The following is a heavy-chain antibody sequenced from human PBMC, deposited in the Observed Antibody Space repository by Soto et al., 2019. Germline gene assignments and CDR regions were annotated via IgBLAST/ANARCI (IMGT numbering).Heavy chain of an antibody. Sequence: SVQVSCKASGYSFTNNDVSWVRQATGQGLEWMGWMNPGSGDTGYAQKFQGRVTMTRDISIAIAYMELSSLRSDDTAIYYCARMETFGSLNWFDPWGQGTLFTVSS. D-gene: IGHD3-16*01. V-gene: IGHV1-8*01. CDR3: ARMETFGSLNWFDP. CDR2: MNPGSGDT. CDR1: GYSFTNND. J-gene: IGHJ5*02.